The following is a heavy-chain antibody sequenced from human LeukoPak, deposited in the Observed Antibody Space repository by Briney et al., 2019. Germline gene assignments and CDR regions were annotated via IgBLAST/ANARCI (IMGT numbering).Heavy chain of an antibody. CDR1: GYSFTNYW. Sequence: GESLKISCKGSGYSFTNYWIGWVRQKSGKGLEWMGIIYPGDSDIIYSPSFQGQVTISADKSITTAYLQWSSLKASDTAVYYCARSDRRGFYYGMDVWGQGTTVTVSS. CDR3: ARSDRRGFYYGMDV. V-gene: IGHV5-51*01. CDR2: IYPGDSDI. D-gene: IGHD3-10*01. J-gene: IGHJ6*02.